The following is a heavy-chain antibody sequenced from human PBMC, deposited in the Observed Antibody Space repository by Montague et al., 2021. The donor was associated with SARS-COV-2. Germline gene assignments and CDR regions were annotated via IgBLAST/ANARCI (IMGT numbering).Heavy chain of an antibody. D-gene: IGHD3-22*01. CDR3: AKDMEDIYDSSGYFDY. CDR1: GFTFGDYA. CDR2: ISWNSGSI. J-gene: IGHJ4*02. Sequence: SLRLSCAASGFTFGDYAMHWVRQAPGKGLEWVLGISWNSGSIGYADSVKGRFTIPRDNAKNSLYLQMNSLRAEDTALYYCAKDMEDIYDSSGYFDYWGQGTLVTVSS. V-gene: IGHV3-9*01.